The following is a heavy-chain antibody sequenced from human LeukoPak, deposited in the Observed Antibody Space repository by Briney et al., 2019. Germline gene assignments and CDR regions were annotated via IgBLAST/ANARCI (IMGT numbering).Heavy chain of an antibody. CDR2: IYYSGST. CDR3: ARARTGSSWHPY. J-gene: IGHJ4*02. CDR1: GGSISSHY. D-gene: IGHD6-13*01. Sequence: SETLSLTCTVSGGSISSHYWSWIRQPPGTGLEWIGYIYYSGSTNYNPSLKSRVTMSVDTSKNQFSLKLSSVTAADTAVYFCARARTGSSWHPYWGQGTLVTVSS. V-gene: IGHV4-59*11.